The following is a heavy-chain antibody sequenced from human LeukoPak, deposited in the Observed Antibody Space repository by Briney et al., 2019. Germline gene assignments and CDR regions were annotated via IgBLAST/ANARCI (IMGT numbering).Heavy chain of an antibody. J-gene: IGHJ3*02. CDR2: ISGSGGST. D-gene: IGHD6-13*01. CDR3: ARKGIAAPGTHDAFDI. CDR1: GFTFSNYA. Sequence: GGSLRLSCAASGFTFSNYAMSWVRQAPGKGLEWVSAISGSGGSTYYADSVKGRFTVSRDNAKNTLSLQTNSLRVEDTAFYYCARKGIAAPGTHDAFDIWGQGTMVTVSS. V-gene: IGHV3-23*01.